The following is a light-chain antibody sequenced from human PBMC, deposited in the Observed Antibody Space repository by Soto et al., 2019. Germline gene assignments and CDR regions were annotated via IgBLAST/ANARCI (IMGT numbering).Light chain of an antibody. CDR1: SSDVGGYNY. V-gene: IGLV2-11*01. J-gene: IGLJ3*02. CDR3: CSYAGSYTV. Sequence: QSVLTQPRSVSGSPGQSVTISCTGTSSDVGGYNYVSWYQQHPGKAPKLMIYDVSKRPSGVPDRFSGSKSGNTASLTISGLQAEDEADYSCCSYAGSYTVFGGGTKLTVL. CDR2: DVS.